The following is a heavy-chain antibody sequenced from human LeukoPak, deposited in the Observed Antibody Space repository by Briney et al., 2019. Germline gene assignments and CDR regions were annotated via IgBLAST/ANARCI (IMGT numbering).Heavy chain of an antibody. CDR2: TRYDGSDK. V-gene: IGHV3-30*02. Sequence: GGSLRLSCAASGFTFSSYGMHWVRQAPGKGLEWVAFTRYDGSDKYYTDSVKGRFTISRDNSKNTLYLQMNSLRTEDTAVYYCARLWFGELSPIDYWGQGTLVTVSS. J-gene: IGHJ4*02. D-gene: IGHD3-10*01. CDR3: ARLWFGELSPIDY. CDR1: GFTFSSYG.